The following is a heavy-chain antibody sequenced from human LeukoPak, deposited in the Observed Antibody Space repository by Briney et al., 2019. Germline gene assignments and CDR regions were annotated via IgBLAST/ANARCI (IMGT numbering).Heavy chain of an antibody. CDR3: ARDLEDYYGSGSYSDY. CDR2: ISAYNGNT. CDR1: GYTFTSYG. D-gene: IGHD3-10*01. J-gene: IGHJ4*02. V-gene: IGHV1-18*01. Sequence: GASVKVSCKASGYTFTSYGISWVRQAPGQGLEWMGWISAYNGNTNYAQKLQGRVTMTTDTSTSTAYMELRSLRSDDTAVYYCARDLEDYYGSGSYSDYWGQGTLVTVSS.